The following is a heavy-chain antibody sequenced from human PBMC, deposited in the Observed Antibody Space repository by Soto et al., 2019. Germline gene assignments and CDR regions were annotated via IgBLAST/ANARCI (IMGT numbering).Heavy chain of an antibody. Sequence: GGPLRLSCAASGFTIRSHGMNWIRQAPGKGLEWVSSISGSGSITYYADSVKGRFTISRDHSKDTLYLQMNSLRAEDTALYYCAKVVGGGGWHDNAFDIWGHGTMVTVSS. CDR1: GFTIRSHG. CDR2: ISGSGSIT. CDR3: AKVVGGGGWHDNAFDI. D-gene: IGHD6-19*01. V-gene: IGHV3-23*01. J-gene: IGHJ3*02.